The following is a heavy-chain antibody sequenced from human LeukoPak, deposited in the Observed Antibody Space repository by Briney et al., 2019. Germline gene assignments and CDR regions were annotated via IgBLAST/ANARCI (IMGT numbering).Heavy chain of an antibody. CDR2: LYAGRES. J-gene: IGHJ4*02. CDR1: GFAVKSSY. D-gene: IGHD3-10*01. CDR3: ARDSAGNQYSSGNFDL. V-gene: IGHV3-53*01. Sequence: GGCLRLSCAAPGFAVKSSYMNWVRQAPGKGLEWVSVLYAGRESYYADSVLGRFTTSRDNSNNTVFLEMNSLTADDTAVYFCARDSAGNQYSSGNFDLWGQGTLVTVSS.